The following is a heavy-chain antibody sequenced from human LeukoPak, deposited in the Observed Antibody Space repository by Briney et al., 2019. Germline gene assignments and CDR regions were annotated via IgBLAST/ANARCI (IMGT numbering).Heavy chain of an antibody. CDR3: AGGIAAIDALDY. V-gene: IGHV4-39*01. CDR1: GGSISSSSYY. CDR2: IYYSGST. Sequence: PSETLSLTCTASGGSISSSSYYWGWIRQPPGKGLEWSGSIYYSGSTYYNPSLKSRVTIAVDTSKNQFSLKLSSVTAADTAVYYCAGGIAAIDALDYWGQGTLVTVSS. J-gene: IGHJ4*02. D-gene: IGHD6-13*01.